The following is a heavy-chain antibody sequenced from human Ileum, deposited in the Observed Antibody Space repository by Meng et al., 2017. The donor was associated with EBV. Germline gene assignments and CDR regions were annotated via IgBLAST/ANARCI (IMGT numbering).Heavy chain of an antibody. CDR2: IMPLSGTP. Sequence: AQPWEGVKEPGASVGVSCKASGGTLKNYATSWVRQRSGQGLEWMGVIMPLSGTPRYAQKFQDRLTVSADESTGTAYMELGSLTSDDTAVYFCARGPFTFTSSWSGPYFFDYWGQGTLVTVSS. D-gene: IGHD3-16*01. J-gene: IGHJ4*02. CDR3: ARGPFTFTSSWSGPYFFDY. V-gene: IGHV1-69*01. CDR1: GGTLKNYA.